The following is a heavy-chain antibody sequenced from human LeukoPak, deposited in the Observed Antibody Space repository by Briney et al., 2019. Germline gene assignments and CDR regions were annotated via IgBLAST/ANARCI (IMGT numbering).Heavy chain of an antibody. Sequence: GGSLRLSCTASAFTFSSYWMHWVRQGPGQGLVWISRINNDGRIITYADSVKVRITVPRDNAKNSLYLQMHSLRGEDTGVYYCARDGGSRYYWDSGWGQGTLVTVSS. J-gene: IGHJ4*02. D-gene: IGHD3-10*01. CDR3: ARDGGSRYYWDSG. V-gene: IGHV3-74*01. CDR2: INNDGRII. CDR1: AFTFSSYW.